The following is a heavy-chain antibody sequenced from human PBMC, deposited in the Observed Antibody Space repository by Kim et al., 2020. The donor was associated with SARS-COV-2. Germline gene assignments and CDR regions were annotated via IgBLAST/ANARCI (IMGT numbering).Heavy chain of an antibody. CDR3: AVSRIPAAGTDWFDP. J-gene: IGHJ5*02. Sequence: SVKVSCKASAGTFSSYAICWVRQAPGQGLEWMGRIIPILGIANYAQKFQGRVTITADKSTSTAYMELSSLRSEDTAVYYCAVSRIPAAGTDWFDPWGQGTLVTVP. CDR2: IIPILGIA. CDR1: AGTFSSYA. V-gene: IGHV1-69*04. D-gene: IGHD6-13*01.